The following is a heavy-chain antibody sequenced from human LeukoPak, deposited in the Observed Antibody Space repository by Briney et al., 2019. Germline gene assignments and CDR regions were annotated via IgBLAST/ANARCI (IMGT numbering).Heavy chain of an antibody. Sequence: GASVKVSCKASGYTFTSYDINWVRQATGQGLEWMGWMNPNSGNTGYAQKFQGRVTMTRNTSISTAYMELSSLRSEDTAVYYCARVQSESVPTSSGYYLLSEWFDPWGQGTLVTVSS. J-gene: IGHJ5*02. D-gene: IGHD3-22*01. CDR3: ARVQSESVPTSSGYYLLSEWFDP. CDR2: MNPNSGNT. V-gene: IGHV1-8*01. CDR1: GYTFTSYD.